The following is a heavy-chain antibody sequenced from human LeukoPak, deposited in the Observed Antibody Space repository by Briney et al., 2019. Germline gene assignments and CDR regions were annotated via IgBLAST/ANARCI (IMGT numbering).Heavy chain of an antibody. V-gene: IGHV1-2*02. CDR1: GYTFTGYY. Sequence: ASVKVSCKASGYTFTGYYMHWVRQAPGQGLEWMGWINPNSGGTNYAQKFQGRVTMTRDTSTTTAYMELSRLRSDDTAVYYCARVREDYGDYPLEGAFDIWGQGTMVTVSS. CDR2: INPNSGGT. D-gene: IGHD4-17*01. CDR3: ARVREDYGDYPLEGAFDI. J-gene: IGHJ3*02.